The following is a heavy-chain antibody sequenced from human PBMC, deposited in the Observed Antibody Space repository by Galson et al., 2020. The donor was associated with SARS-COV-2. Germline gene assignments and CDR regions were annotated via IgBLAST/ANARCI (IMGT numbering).Heavy chain of an antibody. V-gene: IGHV3-15*01. D-gene: IGHD1-26*01. CDR1: GFTFSNAW. CDR2: IKSKTDGGTT. CDR3: ESYDHYYYGMDV. J-gene: IGHJ6*02. Sequence: GESLKISCAASGFTFSNAWMSWVRQAPGKGLEWVGRIKSKTDGGTTDYAAPVKGRFTISRDDSKNTLYLQMNSLKTEDTAVYYCESYDHYYYGMDVWGQGTTVTVSS.